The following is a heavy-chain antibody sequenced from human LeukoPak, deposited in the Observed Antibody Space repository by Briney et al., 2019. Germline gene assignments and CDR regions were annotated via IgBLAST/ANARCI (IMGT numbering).Heavy chain of an antibody. CDR1: GFTFSSYA. D-gene: IGHD2-2*01. J-gene: IGHJ4*02. CDR3: AKDVWCSTTNCYAAFDY. Sequence: PGGSLRLSCAASGFTFSSYAMSWVRQAPGKGLEWVSAISGSGGSTYYADSVKGRFTISRDNSKNTLYLQMNSLRADDTAVYYCAKDVWCSTTNCYAAFDYWGQGILVTVSS. CDR2: ISGSGGST. V-gene: IGHV3-23*01.